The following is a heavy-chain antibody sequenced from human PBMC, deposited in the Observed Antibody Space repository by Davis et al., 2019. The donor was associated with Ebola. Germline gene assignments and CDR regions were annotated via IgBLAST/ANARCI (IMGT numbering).Heavy chain of an antibody. CDR3: ARGSTYYDFWSGYSTGMDV. D-gene: IGHD3-3*01. CDR2: IGIDGDT. V-gene: IGHV3-13*04. J-gene: IGHJ6*02. CDR1: GFTFSNYD. Sequence: PGGSLRLSCAASGFTFSNYDMHWVRQAAGKGLEWVSGIGIDGDTYYLDSVKGRFTISRENAKNSLYLQVNSLRAEDTAVYYCARGSTYYDFWSGYSTGMDVWGQGTTVTVSS.